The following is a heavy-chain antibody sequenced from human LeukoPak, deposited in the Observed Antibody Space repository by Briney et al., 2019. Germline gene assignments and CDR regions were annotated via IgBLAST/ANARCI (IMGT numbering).Heavy chain of an antibody. CDR1: GFSFIDFA. CDR3: AKATYSGSFPYFDY. CDR2: ISHDSKTK. Sequence: GGSLRLSCSASGFSFIDFAMHWVRQAPGKGLEWVAVISHDSKTKYHAESVKGRYTISRDNSKNTVYLQMHSLRAEDTAVYYCAKATYSGSFPYFDYWGQGTLVTVSS. D-gene: IGHD1-26*01. J-gene: IGHJ4*02. V-gene: IGHV3-30*07.